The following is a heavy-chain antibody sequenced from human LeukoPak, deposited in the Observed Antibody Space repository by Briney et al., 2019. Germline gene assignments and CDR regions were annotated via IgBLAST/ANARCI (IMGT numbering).Heavy chain of an antibody. CDR1: GYSISSSNW. CDR3: ARNKGSSWIDY. Sequence: SDTLSLTCAVSGYSISSSNWWGWIRQPPGKGLEWIGYIYYSGSTYYNPSPKSRVTMSVDTSKNQFSLKLSSVTAVDTAVYYCARNKGSSWIDYWGQGTLVTVSS. V-gene: IGHV4-28*01. CDR2: IYYSGST. J-gene: IGHJ4*02. D-gene: IGHD6-13*01.